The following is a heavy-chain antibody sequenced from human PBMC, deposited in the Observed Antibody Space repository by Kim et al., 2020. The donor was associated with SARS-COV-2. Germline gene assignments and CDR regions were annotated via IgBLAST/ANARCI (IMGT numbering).Heavy chain of an antibody. CDR3: AKVSTIFGVVTGWYFDL. Sequence: GGSLRLSCAASGFTFDDYAMHWVRQAPGKGLEWVSGISWNSGSIGYADSVKGRFTISRDNAKNSLYLQMNSLRAEDTALYYCAKVSTIFGVVTGWYFDLWGRGTLVTVSS. V-gene: IGHV3-9*01. D-gene: IGHD3-3*01. CDR2: ISWNSGSI. CDR1: GFTFDDYA. J-gene: IGHJ2*01.